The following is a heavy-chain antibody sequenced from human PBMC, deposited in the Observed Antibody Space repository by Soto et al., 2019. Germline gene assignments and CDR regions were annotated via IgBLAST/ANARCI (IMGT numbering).Heavy chain of an antibody. Sequence: SSETLSLTCAVSGYSIRSGYFWGWIRQPPGKGLEWIGSLYHSGITYYNLSLKSRVTISVDTSKNQLSLKLSSATAADTAVYYCARSMYSTSAQLYYGMDVWGQGTTVTVSS. J-gene: IGHJ6*02. CDR1: GYSIRSGYF. V-gene: IGHV4-38-2*01. D-gene: IGHD6-6*01. CDR3: ARSMYSTSAQLYYGMDV. CDR2: LYHSGIT.